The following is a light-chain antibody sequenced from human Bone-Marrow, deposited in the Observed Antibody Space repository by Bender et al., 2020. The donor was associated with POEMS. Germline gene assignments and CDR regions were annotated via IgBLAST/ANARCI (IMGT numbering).Light chain of an antibody. CDR3: CSYAGSNNLL. Sequence: QSALTQPRSVSGSPGQSLTISCTGTSSDVGGYDYVSWYQQHPGKAPKLLIYDVTKRPSGVSNRFSGSKSGNTASLTISGLQAEDEADYYCCSYAGSNNLLFGGGTKLTVL. CDR2: DVT. CDR1: SSDVGGYDY. J-gene: IGLJ2*01. V-gene: IGLV2-11*01.